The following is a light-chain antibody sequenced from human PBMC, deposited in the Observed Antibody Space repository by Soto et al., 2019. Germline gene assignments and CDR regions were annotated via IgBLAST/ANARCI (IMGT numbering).Light chain of an antibody. J-gene: IGKJ1*01. Sequence: AIQMSQFPFFPSASVGDRVTITCRASQGIRDDVGWYQQRPGEAPRLLIYGTSNLQSGVPSRFSGSGSGTDFTLTISSLHPEDFATYYCLQDYDYPRTFGQGTKVDIK. CDR1: QGIRDD. CDR2: GTS. V-gene: IGKV1-6*01. CDR3: LQDYDYPRT.